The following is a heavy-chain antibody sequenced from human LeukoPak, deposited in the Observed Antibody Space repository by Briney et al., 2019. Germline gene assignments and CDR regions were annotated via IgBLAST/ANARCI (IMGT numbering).Heavy chain of an antibody. Sequence: SETLSLTCTVSGGSISSSSYYWGWIRQPPGKGLEWIGSIYYSGSTYYNPSIKSRVTISVDTSKNQFSLKLSSVTAADTAVYYCARERDSSGYFYTSYAFDIWGQGTMVTVSS. D-gene: IGHD3-22*01. CDR2: IYYSGST. V-gene: IGHV4-39*02. CDR1: GGSISSSSYY. CDR3: ARERDSSGYFYTSYAFDI. J-gene: IGHJ3*02.